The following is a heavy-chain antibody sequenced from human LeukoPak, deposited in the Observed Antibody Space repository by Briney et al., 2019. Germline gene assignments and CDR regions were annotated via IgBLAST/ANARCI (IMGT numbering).Heavy chain of an antibody. CDR3: ARDPYSSTWSYGMDV. V-gene: IGHV3-7*05. CDR2: IKEDGSEE. CDR1: GFTFSDYW. J-gene: IGHJ6*02. Sequence: GGSLRLSCAASGFTFSDYWMSWVRQAPGKGLEWVGNIKEDGSEEVYEDSVKGRFTISRDNAKNSLFLQMNTLRAEDTAVYYCARDPYSSTWSYGMDVWGQRATVTVSS. D-gene: IGHD6-6*01.